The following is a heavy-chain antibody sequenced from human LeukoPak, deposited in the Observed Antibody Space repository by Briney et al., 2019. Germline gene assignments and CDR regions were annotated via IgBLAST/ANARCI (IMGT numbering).Heavy chain of an antibody. Sequence: GGSLILSCAESGFNFSTDWLGWVRQVTGKGLELVASIKPDGSEKYYVDSVKGRFTISRDNAKNSLYLQLNSLRAEDTALFYCARDRGGSGWYEFESWGQGTLVSVSS. D-gene: IGHD6-19*01. J-gene: IGHJ4*02. CDR1: GFNFSTDW. V-gene: IGHV3-7*01. CDR2: IKPDGSEK. CDR3: ARDRGGSGWYEFES.